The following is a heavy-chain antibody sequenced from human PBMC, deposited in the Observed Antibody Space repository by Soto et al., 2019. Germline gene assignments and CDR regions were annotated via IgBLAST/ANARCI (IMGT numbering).Heavy chain of an antibody. V-gene: IGHV3-9*01. D-gene: IGHD6-6*01. CDR1: GFTFDDYA. CDR2: ISWNSGII. Sequence: EGHLVESGGGLEQPGRSLRLSCAASGFTFDDYAIHWVRQAPGKGLEWVSGISWNSGIIGYADSVKGRFTISRDNAKNSLYLQMNSLRPEDTALYYCAKDILPSYSSTSFDVDYWGQGNPVTVSS. CDR3: AKDILPSYSSTSFDVDY. J-gene: IGHJ4*02.